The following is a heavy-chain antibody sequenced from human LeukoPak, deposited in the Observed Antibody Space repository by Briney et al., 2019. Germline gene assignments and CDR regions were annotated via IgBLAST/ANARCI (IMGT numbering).Heavy chain of an antibody. CDR2: ISSSSSYI. CDR3: ARGEYNWNDGVSCFDY. CDR1: GFTFSSYS. J-gene: IGHJ4*02. V-gene: IGHV3-21*01. D-gene: IGHD1-20*01. Sequence: GGSLRLSCAASGFTFSSYSMNWVHQAPGKGLEWVSSISSSSSYIYYADSVKGRFTISRDNAKNSLYLQMNSLRAEDTAVYYCARGEYNWNDGVSCFDYWGQGTLVTVSS.